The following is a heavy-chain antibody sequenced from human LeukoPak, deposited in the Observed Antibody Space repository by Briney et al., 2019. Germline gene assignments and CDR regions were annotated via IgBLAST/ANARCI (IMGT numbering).Heavy chain of an antibody. CDR2: IYTSGST. Sequence: PSETLSLTCTVSGASISSYYWSWIRQPAGKGLEWLGRIYTSGSTNYNPSLKSRVTMSVDTSKNQFSLKLSSVTAADTAVYYCARDLGCSSTSCYEGNWFDPWGQGTLVTVSS. J-gene: IGHJ5*02. CDR3: ARDLGCSSTSCYEGNWFDP. CDR1: GASISSYY. D-gene: IGHD2-2*01. V-gene: IGHV4-4*07.